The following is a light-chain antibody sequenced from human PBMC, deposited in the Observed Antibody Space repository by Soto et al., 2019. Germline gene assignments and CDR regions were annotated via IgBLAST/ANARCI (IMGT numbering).Light chain of an antibody. V-gene: IGKV3-11*01. CDR2: DAS. CDR1: QSVSSY. Sequence: EIVLTQSPGTLSLFPGERATLSCSASQSVSSYLGWYQQKPGQAPRLLIYDASNRATGIPARFSGSGSGTDFTLTISRLEPEDFGIYYCQQRSDWPLTFGGGTKVEIK. CDR3: QQRSDWPLT. J-gene: IGKJ4*01.